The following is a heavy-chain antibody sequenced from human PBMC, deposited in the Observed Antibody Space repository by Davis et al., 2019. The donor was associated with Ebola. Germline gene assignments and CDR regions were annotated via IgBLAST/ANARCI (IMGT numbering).Heavy chain of an antibody. CDR3: ARAHRYSGFEYYYGMDV. V-gene: IGHV6-1*01. CDR2: TSYRSKWYN. D-gene: IGHD5-12*01. Sequence: HSQTLSLTCAISGDSVSSNSAAWNWIRQSPSRGLEWLGRTSYRSKWYNDYAVSVKSRITINPDTSKNQFSLQLNSVTPEDTAVYYCARAHRYSGFEYYYGMDVWGQGTTVTVSS. J-gene: IGHJ6*02. CDR1: GDSVSSNSAA.